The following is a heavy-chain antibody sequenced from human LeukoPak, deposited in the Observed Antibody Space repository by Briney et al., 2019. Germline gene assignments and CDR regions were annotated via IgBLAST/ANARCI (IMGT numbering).Heavy chain of an antibody. D-gene: IGHD2-2*01. CDR3: ARDGIVVVPAASDAFDI. J-gene: IGHJ3*02. CDR1: GFTFSNYG. V-gene: IGHV3-33*01. Sequence: GGSLRLSCVASGFTFSNYGVHWVRQAPGKGLEWVAVIWSDGSEKYYADSVKGRFTISRDNSKSTLYLQMNTLRAEDTAVYYCARDGIVVVPAASDAFDIWGQGTMVTVSS. CDR2: IWSDGSEK.